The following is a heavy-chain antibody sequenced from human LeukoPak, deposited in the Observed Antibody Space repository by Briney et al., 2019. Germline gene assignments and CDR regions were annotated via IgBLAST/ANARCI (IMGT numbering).Heavy chain of an antibody. CDR2: ICSGGNT. D-gene: IGHD3-22*01. V-gene: IGHV3-53*05. J-gene: IGHJ4*02. Sequence: GGSLRLSCAASGFTVSTKFMNWVRQAPGKGLEWVSIICSGGNTYYADSVKGRFTISRDNSKNTLYLQMGSLRAEDMAVYYCAREFDPTYDSSGYYPGYFDYWGQGTLVTVSS. CDR3: AREFDPTYDSSGYYPGYFDY. CDR1: GFTVSTKF.